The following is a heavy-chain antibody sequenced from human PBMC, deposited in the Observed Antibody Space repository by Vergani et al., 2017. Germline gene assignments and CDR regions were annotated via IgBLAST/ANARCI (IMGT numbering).Heavy chain of an antibody. CDR1: GFTFGDYA. Sequence: EVLLVQSGGGLVQPGRTLRLSCTASGFTFGDYAMSWVRQAPGKGLEWVGFIRSKAYGGTTEYAESVKGRFTISRDDSKSIAYLQMNSLKTDDTAVYYCTRVYCSTISCYGAGGGYWGQGTLVTVSS. D-gene: IGHD2-2*01. V-gene: IGHV3-49*04. J-gene: IGHJ4*02. CDR3: TRVYCSTISCYGAGGGY. CDR2: IRSKAYGGTT.